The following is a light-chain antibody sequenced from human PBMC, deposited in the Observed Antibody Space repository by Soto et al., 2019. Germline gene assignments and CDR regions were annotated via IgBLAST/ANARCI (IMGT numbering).Light chain of an antibody. CDR1: QSVSSSY. Sequence: ILLTQSPCTLSLSPGERTTLSCRASQSVSSSYLAWYHQKPGQAPRLLICVASSSATGIPDRFSGSRSGTEFSLSISGVEREDFALYYCQHYVSSPITFGQGTRLEIK. CDR2: VAS. V-gene: IGKV3-20*01. J-gene: IGKJ5*01. CDR3: QHYVSSPIT.